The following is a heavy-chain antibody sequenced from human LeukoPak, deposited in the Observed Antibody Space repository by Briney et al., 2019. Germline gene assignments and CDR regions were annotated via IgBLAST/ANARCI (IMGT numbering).Heavy chain of an antibody. CDR2: IYYSGST. D-gene: IGHD2-2*01. Sequence: SETLSLTCTVSGGSISRYYWSWIRQPPGKGLEWIGYIYYSGSTNYNPSLKSRATISVDTSKNQFSLNLSSVTPADTAVYYCAGYSSTFYFYYGMDLWGQGTTVTVSS. CDR1: GGSISRYY. V-gene: IGHV4-59*01. CDR3: AGYSSTFYFYYGMDL. J-gene: IGHJ6*02.